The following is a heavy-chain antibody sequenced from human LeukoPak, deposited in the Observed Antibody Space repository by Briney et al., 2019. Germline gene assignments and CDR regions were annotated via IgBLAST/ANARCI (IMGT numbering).Heavy chain of an antibody. CDR2: INHSGST. Sequence: SETLSLTCAVCGGSFSGYYWSWIRQPPGKGLEWIGEINHSGSTNYNPSLKSRVTISVDTSKNQFSLKLSSVTAADTAVYYCARVNYSSGIDYWGQGTLVTVSS. CDR1: GGSFSGYY. V-gene: IGHV4-34*01. D-gene: IGHD3-22*01. J-gene: IGHJ4*02. CDR3: ARVNYSSGIDY.